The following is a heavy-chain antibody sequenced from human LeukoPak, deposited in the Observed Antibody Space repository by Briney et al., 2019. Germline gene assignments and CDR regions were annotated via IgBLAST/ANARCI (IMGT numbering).Heavy chain of an antibody. V-gene: IGHV4-38-2*02. CDR1: GYSISSSYY. CDR2: IYHSGTT. J-gene: IGHJ6*03. CDR3: ARGRLTQFYYYYYYMDV. Sequence: PSETLSLTCTVSGYSISSSYYWGWIRQPPGKGLEWIGSIYHSGTTYYNPSLKSRVTISVDTSKNQFSLKLSSVTAADTAVYCCARGRLTQFYYYYYYMDVWGKRTTVTVSS. D-gene: IGHD5-24*01.